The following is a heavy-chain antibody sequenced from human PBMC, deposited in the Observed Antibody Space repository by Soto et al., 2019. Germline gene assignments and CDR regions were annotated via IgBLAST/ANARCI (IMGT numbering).Heavy chain of an antibody. V-gene: IGHV4-39*01. CDR1: GGSISSRSYY. CDR2: VYYGGST. D-gene: IGHD3-22*01. J-gene: IGHJ6*02. CDR3: AGGDYYHSSGYYFYYYTMDV. Sequence: SETLSLTCTVSGGSISSRSYYWGWNRQPAGKGLEWIGNVYYGGSTYYNPSLKSRVTISVETSKSQFSLKLSSVTAADTAVYYCAGGDYYHSSGYYFYYYTMDVWGQGTTVTVSS.